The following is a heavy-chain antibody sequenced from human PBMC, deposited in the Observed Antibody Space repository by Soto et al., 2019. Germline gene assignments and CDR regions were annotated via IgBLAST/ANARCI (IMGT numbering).Heavy chain of an antibody. CDR1: GFSLSTSGVG. CDR3: AHKSGGLLLGAFDI. CDR2: IYWDDDK. Sequence: ESGPTLVNPTQTLTLTCTFSGFSLSTSGVGVGWIRQPPGKALEWLALIYWDDDKRYSPSLESRLTITKDTSKNQVVLTMTNMDPVDTATYYCAHKSGGLLLGAFDIWGQGTMVTVSS. D-gene: IGHD2-21*02. V-gene: IGHV2-5*02. J-gene: IGHJ3*02.